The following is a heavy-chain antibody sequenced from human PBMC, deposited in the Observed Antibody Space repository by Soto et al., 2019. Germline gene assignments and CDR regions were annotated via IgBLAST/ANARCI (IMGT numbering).Heavy chain of an antibody. J-gene: IGHJ6*02. D-gene: IGHD2-21*02. CDR2: ISGSGGST. Sequence: EVQLLESGGGLVQPGGSLRLSCAASGFTFSSYAMSWVRQAPGKGLEWVSAISGSGGSTYYADSVKGRFTISRDNSKNTLYLQMNSLRAEDTAVYYCASPIFNCGGDCRYYYGMDVWGQGTTVTVSS. CDR3: ASPIFNCGGDCRYYYGMDV. CDR1: GFTFSSYA. V-gene: IGHV3-23*01.